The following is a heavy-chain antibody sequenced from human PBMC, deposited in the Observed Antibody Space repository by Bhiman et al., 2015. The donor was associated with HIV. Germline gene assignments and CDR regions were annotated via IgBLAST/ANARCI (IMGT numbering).Heavy chain of an antibody. V-gene: IGHV3-23*01. Sequence: EVQLLESGGGLVQPGGSLRLSCAASGFTFSSYAMSWVRQAPGKGLEWVSAISGSGGSTYYADSVKGRFTISRDNSKNTLYLQMNSLRAEDTAVYYCAKAGGPLWFGELLYSYFDYWGQGTLVTVSS. CDR2: ISGSGGST. CDR1: GFTFSSYA. D-gene: IGHD3-10*01. CDR3: AKAGGPLWFGELLYSYFDY. J-gene: IGHJ4*02.